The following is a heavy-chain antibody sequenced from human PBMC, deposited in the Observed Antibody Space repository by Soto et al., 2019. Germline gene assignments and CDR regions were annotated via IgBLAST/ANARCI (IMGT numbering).Heavy chain of an antibody. CDR3: ARAGDYYDSSGYLGY. CDR1: GFTFSSYG. V-gene: IGHV3-33*01. CDR2: IWYDGSNK. Sequence: GGSLRLSCAASGFTFSSYGMHWVRQAPGKGLEWVAVIWYDGSNKYYADSVKGRFTISRDNSKNTLYLQMNSLRAEDTAVYYCARAGDYYDSSGYLGYWGQGTLVTVS. J-gene: IGHJ4*02. D-gene: IGHD3-22*01.